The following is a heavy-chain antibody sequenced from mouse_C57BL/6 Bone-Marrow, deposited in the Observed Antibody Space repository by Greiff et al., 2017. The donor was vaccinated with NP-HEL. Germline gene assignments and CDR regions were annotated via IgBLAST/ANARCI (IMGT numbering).Heavy chain of an antibody. D-gene: IGHD1-1*02. J-gene: IGHJ4*01. CDR3: ARLRLDYGAMDY. CDR1: GFTFSSYT. CDR2: ISGGGGNT. V-gene: IGHV5-9*01. Sequence: EVKLMESGGGLVKPGGSLKLSCAASGFTFSSYTMSWVRQTPEKRLEWVATISGGGGNTYYPDSVKGGFTISRDNAKNTLYLQMSSLRSEDTALYYCARLRLDYGAMDYWGQGTSVTVSS.